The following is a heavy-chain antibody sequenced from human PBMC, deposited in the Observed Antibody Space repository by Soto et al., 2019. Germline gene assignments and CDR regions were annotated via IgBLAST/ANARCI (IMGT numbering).Heavy chain of an antibody. CDR1: GFTFSSYG. V-gene: IGHV3-30*18. J-gene: IGHJ4*02. Sequence: GGSLRLSCAASGFTFSSYGMHWVRQAPGKGLEWVAVISYDGSNKYYADSVKGRFNISRDNAKNTLYLQMNSLRAEETAVYYCAKAAHHYYDSRGCEAYFDYWGQGTLVTVSS. D-gene: IGHD3-22*01. CDR3: AKAAHHYYDSRGCEAYFDY. CDR2: ISYDGSNK.